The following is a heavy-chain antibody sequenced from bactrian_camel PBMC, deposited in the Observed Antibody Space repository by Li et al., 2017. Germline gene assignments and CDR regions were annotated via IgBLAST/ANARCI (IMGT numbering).Heavy chain of an antibody. J-gene: IGHJ4*01. V-gene: IGHV3S40*01. CDR3: ATLSPGVANY. CDR1: GFTFSTYI. Sequence: DVQLVESGGGLVQPGGSLRLSCAASGFTFSTYIMTWVRQAPGKGLEWVSNINSGGGTIYYTDSVKGRFTVSKDSTKNTLYLEMNSLKTEDTAIYYCATLSPGVANYWSQGTQVTVS. D-gene: IGHD7*01. CDR2: INSGGGTI.